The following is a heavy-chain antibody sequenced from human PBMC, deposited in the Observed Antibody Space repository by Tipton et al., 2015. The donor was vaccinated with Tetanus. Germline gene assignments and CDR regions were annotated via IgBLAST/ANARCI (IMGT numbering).Heavy chain of an antibody. CDR1: GGSMSGGFY. CDR3: ARSPSPYGGGDCQRNAFDI. V-gene: IGHV4-31*03. D-gene: IGHD2-21*02. J-gene: IGHJ3*02. CDR2: IYNTGST. Sequence: TLSLTCTVSGGSMSGGFYWSWIRQHPAKGLEWIGYIYNTGSTYYNPSLQSRLTLSLDTSKNQFSLKLSSVTAADTAVYYCARSPSPYGGGDCQRNAFDIWGQGTMVTVSS.